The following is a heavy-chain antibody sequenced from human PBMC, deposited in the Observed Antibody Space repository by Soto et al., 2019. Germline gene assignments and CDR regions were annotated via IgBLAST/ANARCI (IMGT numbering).Heavy chain of an antibody. D-gene: IGHD4-17*01. J-gene: IGHJ6*02. CDR1: GGSISSYY. V-gene: IGHV4-59*01. Sequence: SETLSLTCTVSGGSISSYYWSWIRQPPGKGLEWIGYIYYSGSTNYNPSLKSRVTISVDTSKNQFSLKLSSVTAADTAVYYCARGGDYGDPSGRYYYYGMDVWGQGTTVTVSS. CDR3: ARGGDYGDPSGRYYYYGMDV. CDR2: IYYSGST.